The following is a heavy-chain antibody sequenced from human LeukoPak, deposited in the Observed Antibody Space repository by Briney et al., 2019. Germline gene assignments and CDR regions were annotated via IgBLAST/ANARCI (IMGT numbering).Heavy chain of an antibody. D-gene: IGHD3-16*02. CDR2: MNPNSGNT. V-gene: IGHV1-8*01. Sequence: ASVKVSCKASGYTFTSYDINWGRQATGQGLGWMGWMNPNSGNTGYAQKFQGRVTMTRNTSISTTYMELSSLRSEDTAVYYCARASARTYDYVWGSYRSPADYWGQGTLVTVSS. CDR3: ARASARTYDYVWGSYRSPADY. J-gene: IGHJ4*02. CDR1: GYTFTSYD.